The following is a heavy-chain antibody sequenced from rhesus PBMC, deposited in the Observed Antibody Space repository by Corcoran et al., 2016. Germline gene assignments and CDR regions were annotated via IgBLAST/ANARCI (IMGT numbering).Heavy chain of an antibody. V-gene: IGHV4-169*02. D-gene: IGHD6-19*01. CDR1: GGSSSSSY. J-gene: IGHJ6*01. CDR3: AREGFRSRSQSYGLDS. CDR2: NYGSGSST. Sequence: QVQLQESGPGLVKPSETLSVTCAVSGGSSSSSYWSWIRQAPGKGLEWMWYNYGSGSSTNHNPSLKSRVTISTGTSKNQFSLKLGSVTAADTAVYYCAREGFRSRSQSYGLDSWGQGVVVIVSS.